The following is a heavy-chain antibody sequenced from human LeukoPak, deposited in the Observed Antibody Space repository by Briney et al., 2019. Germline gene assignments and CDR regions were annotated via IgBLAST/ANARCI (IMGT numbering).Heavy chain of an antibody. J-gene: IGHJ4*02. Sequence: SETLSLTCAVYGGSFSGYYWSWIRQPPGKGLEWIGEINHSGSTNYNPSLKSRVTISVDTSKNQFSLKLSSVTAADTAVYYCASSPYGGNVDYWGQGTLVTVSS. CDR2: INHSGST. CDR1: GGSFSGYY. V-gene: IGHV4-34*01. CDR3: ASSPYGGNVDY. D-gene: IGHD4-23*01.